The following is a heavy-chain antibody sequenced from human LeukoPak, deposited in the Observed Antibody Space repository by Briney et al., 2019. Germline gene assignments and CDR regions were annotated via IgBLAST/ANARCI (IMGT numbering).Heavy chain of an antibody. Sequence: GGSLRLSCAASGFTFSSYGMHWVRQAPGKGLEWVSSISTSGSYIYYADSLKGRFTISRDNAKNSLYLQMNSLRAEDSAVYYCASASAYDFDWGQGTLVTVSS. D-gene: IGHD5-12*01. V-gene: IGHV3-21*01. J-gene: IGHJ4*02. CDR1: GFTFSSYG. CDR3: ASASAYDFD. CDR2: ISTSGSYI.